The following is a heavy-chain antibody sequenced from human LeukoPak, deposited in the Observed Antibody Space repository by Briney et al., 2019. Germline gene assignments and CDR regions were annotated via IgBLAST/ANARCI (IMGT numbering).Heavy chain of an antibody. J-gene: IGHJ3*02. Sequence: PSETLSLTCTVSGGSIGSYYWSWIRQPPGKGLEWIGYIYYSGSTNYNPSLKSRVTISVDTSKNQFSLKLSSVIAADTAVYYCARGSGPVWLGQQDDAFDIWGQGTMVTVSS. D-gene: IGHD5-12*01. V-gene: IGHV4-59*01. CDR2: IYYSGST. CDR3: ARGSGPVWLGQQDDAFDI. CDR1: GGSIGSYY.